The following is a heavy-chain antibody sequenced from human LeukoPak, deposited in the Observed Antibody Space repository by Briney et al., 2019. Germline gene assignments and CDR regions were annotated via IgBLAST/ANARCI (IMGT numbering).Heavy chain of an antibody. CDR1: GFTFSSYS. CDR3: ARDRGLRPLWY. J-gene: IGHJ4*02. CDR2: ISSSSSTI. D-gene: IGHD2-21*01. Sequence: SGGSLRLSCAASGFTFSSYSMNWVRQAPGKGLEWVSYISSSSSTIYYADSVKGRFTISRDNAKNSLYLQMNSLRAEDTAVYYCARDRGLRPLWYWGQGTLVTVSS. V-gene: IGHV3-48*01.